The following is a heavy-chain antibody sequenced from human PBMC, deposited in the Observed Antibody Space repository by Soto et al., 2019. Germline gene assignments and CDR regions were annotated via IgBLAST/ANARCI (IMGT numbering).Heavy chain of an antibody. J-gene: IGHJ5*02. V-gene: IGHV4-34*01. CDR1: GGSLSCHY. Sequence: QVQLQQWGAGLLKPSETLSLTCSVYGGSLSCHYWSWIRQSPGKGLEWLGEINHSGNTNYNPSLKSRVSISVDTSKNQFSLRLTSLTAADTAVYYCASIGSGYYMGDNWFDPWGQGSLVIVS. CDR3: ASIGSGYYMGDNWFDP. CDR2: INHSGNT. D-gene: IGHD3-3*01.